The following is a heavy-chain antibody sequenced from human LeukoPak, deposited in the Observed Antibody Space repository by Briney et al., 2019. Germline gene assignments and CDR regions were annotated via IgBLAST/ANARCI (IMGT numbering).Heavy chain of an antibody. V-gene: IGHV1-2*02. J-gene: IGHJ4*02. D-gene: IGHD3-22*01. Sequence: AASVKVSCKASGYTFTSYYMYWVRQAPGQGLEWMGWINPNSGGTNYAQKFQGRVTMTRDTSISTAYMELSRLRSDDTAVYYCARRAATMIVVARYYFDYWGQGTLVTVSS. CDR1: GYTFTSYY. CDR2: INPNSGGT. CDR3: ARRAATMIVVARYYFDY.